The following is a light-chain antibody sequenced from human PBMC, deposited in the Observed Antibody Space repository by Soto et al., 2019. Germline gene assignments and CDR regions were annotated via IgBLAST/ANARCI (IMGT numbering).Light chain of an antibody. V-gene: IGLV2-8*01. CDR1: SSDVGGYNY. CDR3: SSYAGSTKGV. CDR2: EVS. J-gene: IGLJ1*01. Sequence: QSVLTQPPSASGSPGQSVTISCTGTSSDVGGYNYVSWYQQHPGKAPKLMIYEVSKRPSGVPARFSGSKSGNTASLTVSGREAEDEADYYCSSYAGSTKGVFGTGTKVTVL.